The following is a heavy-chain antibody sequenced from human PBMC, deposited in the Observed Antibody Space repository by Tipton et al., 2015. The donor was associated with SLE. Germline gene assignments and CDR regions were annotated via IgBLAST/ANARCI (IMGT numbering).Heavy chain of an antibody. Sequence: QVQLVQSGAEVKKPGASVKVSCKASGYTFTSFDINWVRQATGQGLEWMGWMNPNGGNTAYAQKFQGRVTMTRDTSISTAYMELSSLRSEDTAVYYCARAPPQLGFDYWGQGTLVTVSS. J-gene: IGHJ4*02. D-gene: IGHD5-24*01. CDR2: MNPNGGNT. CDR1: GYTFTSFD. V-gene: IGHV1-8*01. CDR3: ARAPPQLGFDY.